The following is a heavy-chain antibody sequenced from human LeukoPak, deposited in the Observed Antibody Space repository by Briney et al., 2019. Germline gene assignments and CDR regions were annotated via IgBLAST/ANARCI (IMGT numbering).Heavy chain of an antibody. CDR1: GDSVSSNSAA. V-gene: IGHV6-1*01. CDR2: TYYRSKWSN. CDR3: ARSKDVAGPGTNAFDI. Sequence: SQTLSLTCALSGDSVSSNSAAWNWIRQSPSRGLEWLGRTYYRSKWSNNYAVSVRSPITINPDTSKNQFSLQLNSVTPEDTAVYYCARSKDVAGPGTNAFDIWGQGTMVTVSS. J-gene: IGHJ3*02. D-gene: IGHD6-13*01.